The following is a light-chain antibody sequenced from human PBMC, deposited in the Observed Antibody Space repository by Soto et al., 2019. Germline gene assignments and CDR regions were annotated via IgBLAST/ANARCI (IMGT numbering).Light chain of an antibody. CDR3: HQYNSYSGT. CDR2: EAS. V-gene: IGKV1-5*01. CDR1: QSISSW. Sequence: DIQMTQSPSTLSASVGDRVTITCRASQSISSWLAWYQQKPGKAPKLLIYEASSLESGVPSRFSGSGSGTEVTLSLRSLKPDDFATYYCHQYNSYSGTFGQGTEVEIK. J-gene: IGKJ1*01.